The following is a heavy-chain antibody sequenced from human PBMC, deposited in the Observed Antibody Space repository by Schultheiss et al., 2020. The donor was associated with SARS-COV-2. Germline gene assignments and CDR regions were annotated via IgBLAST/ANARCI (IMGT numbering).Heavy chain of an antibody. CDR2: IYYSGST. V-gene: IGHV4-59*01. D-gene: IGHD2-21*01. J-gene: IGHJ5*02. Sequence: GSLRLSCAVYGGSFSGYYWSWIRQPPGKGLEWIGYIYYSGSTNYNPSLKSRVTISVDTSKNQFSLKLSSVTAADTAVYYCARGGRAVVIAIRRVGLWFDPWGQGTLVTVSS. CDR3: ARGGRAVVIAIRRVGLWFDP. CDR1: GGSFSGYY.